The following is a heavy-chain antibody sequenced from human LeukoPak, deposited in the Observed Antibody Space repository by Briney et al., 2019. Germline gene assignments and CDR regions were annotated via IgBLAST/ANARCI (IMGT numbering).Heavy chain of an antibody. J-gene: IGHJ4*02. CDR2: INPNNGNT. V-gene: IGHV1-18*04. CDR1: GYTFTSYG. D-gene: IGHD2-15*01. Sequence: VASVKVSCKPSGYTFTSYGISWVRQAPGQGLEWMGWINPNNGNTDYAQRLQGRLTVTKDTSTSTAYMELRSLRSDDTALYYCARDVGQYCSGGSCYPLDYWGQGTLVTVSS. CDR3: ARDVGQYCSGGSCYPLDY.